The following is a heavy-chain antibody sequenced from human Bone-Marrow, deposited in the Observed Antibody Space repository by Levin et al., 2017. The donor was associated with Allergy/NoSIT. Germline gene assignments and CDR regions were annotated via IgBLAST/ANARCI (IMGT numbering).Heavy chain of an antibody. CDR2: IYYSGST. CDR3: AREIVGCRTNWLDP. CDR1: GGSVSSGSYY. V-gene: IGHV4-61*01. J-gene: IGHJ5*02. D-gene: IGHD1-26*01. Sequence: SCIVSGGSVSSGSYYWSWIRQPPGKGLEWIGYIYYSGSTIYNPSLKSRVSISVDTSKNQFSLKLSSVTAADTAVYFCAREIVGCRTNWLDPWGQGTLVTVSS.